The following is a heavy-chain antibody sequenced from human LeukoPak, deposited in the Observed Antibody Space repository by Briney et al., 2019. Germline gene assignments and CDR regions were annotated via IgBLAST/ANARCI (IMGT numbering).Heavy chain of an antibody. V-gene: IGHV7-4-1*02. CDR1: GYTFTTFA. Sequence: GASVKVSCKASGYTFTTFAMNWVRQAPGQGLEWIGWINTNTGNPTYAQAFTGRFVFSLDASVNTAYLQVSSLKAEDTAVYYCARVNVAASVGGSYYYHGMDVWGQGTTVTVSS. CDR3: ARVNVAASVGGSYYYHGMDV. D-gene: IGHD6-13*01. J-gene: IGHJ6*02. CDR2: INTNTGNP.